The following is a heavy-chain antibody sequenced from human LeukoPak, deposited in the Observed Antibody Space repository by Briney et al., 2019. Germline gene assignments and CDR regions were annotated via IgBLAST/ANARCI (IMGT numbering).Heavy chain of an antibody. CDR3: AREGVLPLDY. CDR1: GGSIRSSYYY. J-gene: IGHJ4*02. D-gene: IGHD3-10*01. Sequence: PSETLSLTCTVSGGSIRSSYYYWGWMRQPPGKGLEWIGSIYDSGSTYYNPSLKSRVTISVDTSKNQSSLKLNSVTAADTAVYYCAREGVLPLDYWGPGTLVTVSS. V-gene: IGHV4-39*02. CDR2: IYDSGST.